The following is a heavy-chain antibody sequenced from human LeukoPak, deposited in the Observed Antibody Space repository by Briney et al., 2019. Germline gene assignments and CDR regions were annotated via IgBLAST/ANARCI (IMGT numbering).Heavy chain of an antibody. V-gene: IGHV3-21*01. CDR3: ARASSGSYWGLGFDP. CDR1: GFTFSSYV. D-gene: IGHD1-26*01. J-gene: IGHJ5*02. CDR2: ISSTSRYM. Sequence: GGSLRPSCEASGFTFSSYVMTWVRQAPGKGLEWVSSISSTSRYMYYADSVKGRFTISRDNAGNSLYLQMNSLRAEDTAVYYCARASSGSYWGLGFDPWGQGTLVTVSS.